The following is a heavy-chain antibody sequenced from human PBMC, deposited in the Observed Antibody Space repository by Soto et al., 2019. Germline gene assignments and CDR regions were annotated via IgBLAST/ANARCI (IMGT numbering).Heavy chain of an antibody. CDR1: GYTFTGYA. D-gene: IGHD1-1*01. CDR3: ARAVLDPNWNYYYYYGMDV. CDR2: INAGNGNT. V-gene: IGHV1-3*01. J-gene: IGHJ6*02. Sequence: ASVKVSCKASGYTFTGYAMHWVRQAPGQRLEWMGWINAGNGNTKYSQKFQDRVTITRDTSATTAYMELSSLRSEDTAVYYCARAVLDPNWNYYYYYGMDVWGQGTTVTVS.